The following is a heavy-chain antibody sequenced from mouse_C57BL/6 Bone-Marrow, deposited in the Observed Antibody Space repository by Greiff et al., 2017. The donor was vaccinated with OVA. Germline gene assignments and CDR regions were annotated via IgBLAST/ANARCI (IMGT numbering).Heavy chain of an antibody. V-gene: IGHV2-6-1*01. J-gene: IGHJ4*01. Sequence: VMLVESGPGLVAPSQSLSITCTVSGFSLTSYGVHWVRQPPGKGLEWLVVIWSDGSTTYNSALKSRLSISKDNSKSQVFLKMNSLQTDDTAMYYCARHDYYGSSSNYYAMDYWGQGTSVTVSS. CDR2: IWSDGST. CDR3: ARHDYYGSSSNYYAMDY. D-gene: IGHD1-1*01. CDR1: GFSLTSYG.